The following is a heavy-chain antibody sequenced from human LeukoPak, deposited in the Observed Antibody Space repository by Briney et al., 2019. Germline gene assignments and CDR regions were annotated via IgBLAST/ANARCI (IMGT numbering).Heavy chain of an antibody. J-gene: IGHJ4*02. D-gene: IGHD3-16*02. CDR1: GGSFSGYY. V-gene: IGHV4-34*12. Sequence: PSETLSLTCAVYGGSFSGYYWTWIRQPPGKGLEWIGEIIHSGSTNYNPSLKSRVTMSLDTSKNQFSLNLSSVTAADTAVYYCARETRGDNWGSYPFDYWGQGTLVSVSS. CDR2: IIHSGST. CDR3: ARETRGDNWGSYPFDY.